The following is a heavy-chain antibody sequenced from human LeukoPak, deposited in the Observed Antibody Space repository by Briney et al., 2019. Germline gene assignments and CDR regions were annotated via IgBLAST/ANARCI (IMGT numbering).Heavy chain of an antibody. CDR1: GGTFIIYA. CDR3: ASDIVGATDY. J-gene: IGHJ4*02. Sequence: GASVTVSCKASGGTFIIYAISWVRQAPGQGLEWMGGIIPIFGTANYAQKFQGRVPITADESTSTAYMELSSLRSEDTAVYYCASDIVGATDYWGQGTLVTVSS. V-gene: IGHV1-69*13. D-gene: IGHD1-26*01. CDR2: IIPIFGTA.